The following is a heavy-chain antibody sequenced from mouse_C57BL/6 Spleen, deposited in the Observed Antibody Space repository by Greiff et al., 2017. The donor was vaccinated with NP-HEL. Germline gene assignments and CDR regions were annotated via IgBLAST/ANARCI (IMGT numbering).Heavy chain of an antibody. CDR2: IDPSDSYT. J-gene: IGHJ2*01. CDR3: VRDWY. V-gene: IGHV1-59*01. Sequence: VQLQQPGAELVRPGTSVKLSCKASGYTFTSYWMHWVKQRPGQGLEWIGVIDPSDSYTNYNQKFKGKATLTVDTSSSTAYMQLSSLTSEDSAVYYCVRDWYWGQGTTLTVSS. D-gene: IGHD3-3*01. CDR1: GYTFTSYW.